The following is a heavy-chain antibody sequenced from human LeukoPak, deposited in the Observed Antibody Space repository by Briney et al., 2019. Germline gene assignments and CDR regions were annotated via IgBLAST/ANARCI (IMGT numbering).Heavy chain of an antibody. V-gene: IGHV3-7*01. CDR3: ARDGDVIAALYYFDY. J-gene: IGHJ4*02. CDR2: IKQDGSEK. CDR1: GFTFSSYW. Sequence: GGSLRLSCAASGFTFSSYWMSWVRQAPGKGLEWVANIKQDGSEKYYVDSVKGRFTISRDNAKNSLYLQMNSLRAEDTAVYYCARDGDVIAALYYFDYWGQGTLVTVSS. D-gene: IGHD6-6*01.